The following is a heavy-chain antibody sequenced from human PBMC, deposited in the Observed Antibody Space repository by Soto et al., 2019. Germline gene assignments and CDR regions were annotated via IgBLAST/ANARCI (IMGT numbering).Heavy chain of an antibody. D-gene: IGHD3-16*02. CDR2: THYSAET. Sequence: QLQLQESGPELVKPSETLSITCTDSGGSISSNYWSCIRQPTGKGLEWIAYTHYSAETNYNPSLKRRITISLDTSANQFSLKLNSVTAADTAVYFCARHLNSGTYLLVFWGQGTLVTVSS. V-gene: IGHV4-59*08. CDR1: GGSISSNY. J-gene: IGHJ4*02. CDR3: ARHLNSGTYLLVF.